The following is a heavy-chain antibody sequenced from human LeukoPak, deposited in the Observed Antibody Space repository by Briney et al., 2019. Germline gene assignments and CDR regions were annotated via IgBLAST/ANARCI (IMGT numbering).Heavy chain of an antibody. V-gene: IGHV4-30-4*01. CDR1: GGSFSGYY. CDR3: ARGLTALVTNILDY. CDR2: IYYSGST. Sequence: SETLSLTCAVYGGSFSGYYWSWIRQPPGKGLEWIGYIYYSGSTYYNPSLKSRVIISVDTSKNQFSLKLSSVTAADTAVYYCARGLTALVTNILDYWGQGTLVTVSS. D-gene: IGHD5-18*01. J-gene: IGHJ4*02.